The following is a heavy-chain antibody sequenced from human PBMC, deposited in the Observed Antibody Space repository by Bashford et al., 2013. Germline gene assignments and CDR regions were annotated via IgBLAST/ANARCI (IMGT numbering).Heavy chain of an antibody. Sequence: SETLSLTCTVSGGSINSYYWSWIRQPPGKGLEWIGHIYYSGSTTYNPSLKSRVTISVDTSKNQFSLKLNSVTAADTAVYYCARGANYDFRWFDPWGQGTLVTVSS. J-gene: IGHJ5*02. CDR3: ARGANYDFRWFDP. CDR2: IYYSGST. CDR1: GGSINSYY. V-gene: IGHV4-59*01. D-gene: IGHD3-3*01.